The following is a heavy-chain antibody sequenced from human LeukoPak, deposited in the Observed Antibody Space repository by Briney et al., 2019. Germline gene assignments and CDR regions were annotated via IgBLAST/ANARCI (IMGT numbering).Heavy chain of an antibody. Sequence: GRSLKLSCAASGFTLSDSAIHWVRQASGKGLEWVGLIDRPAKSYATAYGASVGGRFTISRDDSKNTAYLQMDSLKTEDTALYYCTRDRGTYNWLDPWGQGTLVTVSS. J-gene: IGHJ5*02. V-gene: IGHV3-73*01. CDR2: IDRPAKSYAT. D-gene: IGHD1-26*01. CDR3: TRDRGTYNWLDP. CDR1: GFTLSDSA.